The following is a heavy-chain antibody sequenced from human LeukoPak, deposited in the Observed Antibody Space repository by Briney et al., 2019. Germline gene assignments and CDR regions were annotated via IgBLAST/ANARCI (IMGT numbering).Heavy chain of an antibody. V-gene: IGHV3-30-3*01. Sequence: GPLRLPCPAFGFPFISYAMDWVRQAPGKGLGGVAVISYDGSNKYYADSVKGRFTISRDNSKNTLYLQMNSLRAEDTAVYYCSGSSGSSGSAFDIWGQGTMVTVSS. D-gene: IGHD6-13*01. CDR1: GFPFISYA. CDR2: ISYDGSNK. CDR3: SGSSGSSGSAFDI. J-gene: IGHJ3*02.